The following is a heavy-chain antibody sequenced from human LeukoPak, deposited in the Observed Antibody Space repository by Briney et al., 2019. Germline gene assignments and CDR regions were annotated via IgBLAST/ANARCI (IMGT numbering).Heavy chain of an antibody. V-gene: IGHV1-46*01. D-gene: IGHD2-2*01. CDR2: INPSGGST. CDR1: GYTFTSYY. J-gene: IGHJ4*02. CDR3: AREEGYCSSTSCSAPFDY. Sequence: GASVKVSCKASGYTFTSYYMHWVRQAPGQGLEWMGIINPSGGSTSYAQKFQGRVTMTRDTSISTAYMELSRLRSDDTAVYYCAREEGYCSSTSCSAPFDYWGQGTLGTVSS.